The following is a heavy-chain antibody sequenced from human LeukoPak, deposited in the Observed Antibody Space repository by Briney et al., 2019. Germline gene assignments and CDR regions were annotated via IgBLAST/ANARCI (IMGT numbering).Heavy chain of an antibody. CDR3: ARDRGDGMDV. J-gene: IGHJ6*02. CDR1: GGSIRSGAYY. CDR2: IYHNGDT. Sequence: PSETLSLTCTVSGGSIRSGAYYWGWIRQHPGKGLEWIGYIYHNGDTFYNPALQSRVIISLDTPKNQFSLNLTSVTAADTAVYYCARDRGDGMDVWGQGTTVTVSS. D-gene: IGHD3-10*01. V-gene: IGHV4-31*03.